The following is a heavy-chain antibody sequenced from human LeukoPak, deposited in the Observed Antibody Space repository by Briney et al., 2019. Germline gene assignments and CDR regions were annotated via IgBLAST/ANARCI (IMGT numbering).Heavy chain of an antibody. D-gene: IGHD1-26*01. CDR1: GYTFTSYG. J-gene: IGHJ6*03. CDR3: ARDPGAGPGGADYYYYYMDV. Sequence: ASVKVSCKASGYTFTSYGISWVRQAPGQGLEWMGWISAYNGNTNYAQKLQGRVTMTTDTSTSTAYMELRSLRSDDTAVYYCARDPGAGPGGADYYYYYMDVWGKGTTVTVSS. V-gene: IGHV1-18*01. CDR2: ISAYNGNT.